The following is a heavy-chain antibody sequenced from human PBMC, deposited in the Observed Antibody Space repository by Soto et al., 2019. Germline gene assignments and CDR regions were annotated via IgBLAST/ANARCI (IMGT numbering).Heavy chain of an antibody. J-gene: IGHJ3*02. CDR1: GFTFSSYS. CDR2: ISSSSSYI. Sequence: GALSLSCAASGFTFSSYSMNLVRQAPGKGLELVSAISSSSSYIYYADSVKGRFTISRDNAKNSLYLQMNSLRAEDTAVYYCASGGDYGDAFDIWGQGTMVTVSS. CDR3: ASGGDYGDAFDI. D-gene: IGHD4-17*01. V-gene: IGHV3-21*01.